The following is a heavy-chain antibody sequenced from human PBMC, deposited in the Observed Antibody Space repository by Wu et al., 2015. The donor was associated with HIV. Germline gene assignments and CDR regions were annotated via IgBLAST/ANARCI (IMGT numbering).Heavy chain of an antibody. CDR2: IIPIFGTA. J-gene: IGHJ4*02. D-gene: IGHD6-19*01. Sequence: QVQLVQSGAEVKKPGSSVKVSCKASGGTFSSYAISWVRQAPGQGLEWMGRIIPIFGTANYAQKFQGRVTITADESTSTAYMELSSLRSEDTAVYYCARVEAVDGIAVAGTGVYSGSYSAYWGQGTLVTVSS. V-gene: IGHV1-69*13. CDR1: GGTFSSYA. CDR3: ARVEAVDGIAVAGTGVYSGSYSAY.